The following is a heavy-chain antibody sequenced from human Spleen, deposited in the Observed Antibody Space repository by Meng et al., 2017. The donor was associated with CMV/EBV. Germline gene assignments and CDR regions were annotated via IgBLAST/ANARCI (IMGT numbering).Heavy chain of an antibody. CDR1: GFTFSNYA. V-gene: IGHV3-30*09. CDR2: VSSDGIHK. CDR3: AVNYDFWSGRWD. Sequence: GESLKISCAASGFTFSNYAVHWVRQSPGKGLEWVASVSSDGIHKFYADSLKGPIVISRDNSKNTLYLQMNSLRAEDTAVYYCAVNYDFWSGRWDWGQGTLVTVSS. J-gene: IGHJ4*02. D-gene: IGHD3-3*01.